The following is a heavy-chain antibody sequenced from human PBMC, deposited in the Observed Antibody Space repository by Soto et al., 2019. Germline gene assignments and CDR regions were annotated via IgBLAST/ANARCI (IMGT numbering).Heavy chain of an antibody. CDR1: GFSFSNAW. CDR3: TTLNYGVDV. CDR2: IKSKTDGGTA. V-gene: IGHV3-15*01. J-gene: IGHJ6*02. Sequence: EVQLVESGGGLVKPGGSLRLSCAASGFSFSNAWMSWVRQLPGKGLERVGHIKSKTDGGTADYAAPVKGRFTISRDDSKNTLYLQMNSLKTEETAMFYCTTLNYGVDVWGQGTTVTVSS.